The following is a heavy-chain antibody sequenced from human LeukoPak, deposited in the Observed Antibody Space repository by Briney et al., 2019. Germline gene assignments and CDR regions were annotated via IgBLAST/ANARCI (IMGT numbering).Heavy chain of an antibody. J-gene: IGHJ4*02. V-gene: IGHV1-58*02. D-gene: IGHD3-22*01. CDR1: GFTFTSSA. CDR3: AAVLTYYYDSSGYYPEY. Sequence: SVKVSCKASGFTFTSSAMQWVRQARGQRLEWIGWIVVGSGNTNYAQKFQERVTITRDMSTSTAYMELSSLRSEDTAVYYCAAVLTYYYDSSGYYPEYWGQGTLVTVSP. CDR2: IVVGSGNT.